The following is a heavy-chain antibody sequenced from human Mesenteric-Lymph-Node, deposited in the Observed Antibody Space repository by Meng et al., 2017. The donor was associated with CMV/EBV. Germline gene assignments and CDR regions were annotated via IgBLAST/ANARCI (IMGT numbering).Heavy chain of an antibody. CDR3: ARDGDYYDSSGYNPFDY. J-gene: IGHJ4*02. D-gene: IGHD3-22*01. CDR1: GVSISSSSYY. V-gene: IGHV4-39*07. Sequence: QLQLQESGPGLGKPSETLSLTCTVAGVSISSSSYYWGWIRQPPGKGLEWIGSIYYSGSTYYNPSLKSRVTISVDTSKNQVSLKLSSVTAADTAVYYCARDGDYYDSSGYNPFDYWGQGTLVTVSS. CDR2: IYYSGST.